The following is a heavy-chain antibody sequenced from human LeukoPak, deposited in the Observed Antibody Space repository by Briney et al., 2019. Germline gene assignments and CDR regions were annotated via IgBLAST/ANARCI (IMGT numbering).Heavy chain of an antibody. D-gene: IGHD3-22*01. V-gene: IGHV4-59*08. CDR1: GGSISSYY. J-gene: IGHJ5*02. Sequence: SETLSLTCTVSGGSISSYYWSWIRQPPGKGLEWIGYIYYSGSTNYNPSLKSRVTISVDTSKNQFSLKLSSVTAADTAVYYCARGGYYDSSGLFDPWGQGTLVTVSS. CDR2: IYYSGST. CDR3: ARGGYYDSSGLFDP.